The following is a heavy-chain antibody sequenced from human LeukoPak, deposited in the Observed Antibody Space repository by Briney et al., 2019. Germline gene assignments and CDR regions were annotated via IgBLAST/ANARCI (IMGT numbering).Heavy chain of an antibody. CDR3: ARGGSGTYYHY. D-gene: IGHD1-26*01. Sequence: PSETLSLTCTVSGGSITSYHYSWIRQPPGKGLEWIGYIYYSGSTNYNPSLKSRVTISVDTSKNQFSLKLSSVTAADTAVCYCARGGSGTYYHYWGQGTLVTVSS. CDR1: GGSITSYH. V-gene: IGHV4-59*01. J-gene: IGHJ4*02. CDR2: IYYSGST.